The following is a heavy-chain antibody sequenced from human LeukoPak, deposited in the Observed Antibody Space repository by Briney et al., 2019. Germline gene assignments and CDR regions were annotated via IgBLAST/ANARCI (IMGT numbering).Heavy chain of an antibody. V-gene: IGHV1-69*06. CDR1: GGTFSSNA. D-gene: IGHD2-15*01. CDR3: ARAGGYCGRISCPYYFDY. CDR2: IIPFLGTA. J-gene: IGHJ4*02. Sequence: SVKVSCKASGGTFSSNAISWVRQAPGQGLEWMGGIIPFLGTANYAQKFQGRVTITADKSTSTAYMELSSLRSEDTAVYYCARAGGYCGRISCPYYFDYWGQGSLVAVSS.